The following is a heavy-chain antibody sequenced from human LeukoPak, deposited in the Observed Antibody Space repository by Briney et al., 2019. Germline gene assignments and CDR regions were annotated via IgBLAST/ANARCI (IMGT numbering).Heavy chain of an antibody. Sequence: GGSLRLSCAASGFTFSNAWMSWVRQAPGKGLEWVGRIKSKTDGGTTDYAAPVKGRFTISRDDSKNTLYLQMNSLKTEDTAVYCCTTDRVTYYYDSSGYYYPLFDYWGQGTLVTVSS. J-gene: IGHJ4*02. CDR1: GFTFSNAW. V-gene: IGHV3-15*01. CDR2: IKSKTDGGTT. D-gene: IGHD3-22*01. CDR3: TTDRVTYYYDSSGYYYPLFDY.